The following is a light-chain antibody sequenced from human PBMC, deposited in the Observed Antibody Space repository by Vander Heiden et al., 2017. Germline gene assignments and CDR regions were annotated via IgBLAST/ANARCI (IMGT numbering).Light chain of an antibody. CDR2: QDS. Sequence: SYELTQPPSVSVSPGQTASITCSGDKLGDKYACWYQQKPGQSPVLVIYQDSKRPAGIPERFAGSNAGNTATLTISGTQAMDEADHYCQAGDSSTVVFGGGTKLTVL. J-gene: IGLJ2*01. V-gene: IGLV3-1*01. CDR1: KLGDKY. CDR3: QAGDSSTVV.